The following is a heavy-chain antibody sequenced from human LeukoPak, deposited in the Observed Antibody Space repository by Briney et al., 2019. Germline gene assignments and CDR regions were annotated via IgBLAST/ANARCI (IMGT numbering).Heavy chain of an antibody. CDR2: INPNSGGT. V-gene: IGHV1-2*02. J-gene: IGHJ6*02. CDR1: GYTFTGYY. CDR3: ARDRAPFAHSDYYYCGMDV. Sequence: ASVTVSCKASGYTFTGYYMHWVRQAPGQGLEWMGWINPNSGGTNYAQKFQGRVTMTRDTSIRTAYMELSRLRSDDTAVYYCARDRAPFAHSDYYYCGMDVWGQGTTVTVSS. D-gene: IGHD2-21*01.